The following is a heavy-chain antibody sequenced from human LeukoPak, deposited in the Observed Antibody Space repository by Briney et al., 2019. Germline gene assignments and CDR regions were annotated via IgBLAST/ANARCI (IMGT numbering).Heavy chain of an antibody. D-gene: IGHD1-26*01. CDR2: IYPDDSDT. J-gene: IGHJ5*02. CDR3: ATYHSGTSGDWFDP. CDR1: GYSFTNYW. V-gene: IGHV5-51*01. Sequence: GESLKISCKGSGYSFTNYWIGWVRQMAGKGLEGMGIIYPDDSDTRYSPSFQGQVTISADKSISTAYLQWSSLKTSDTATYYCATYHSGTSGDWFDPWGQGTLVTVSS.